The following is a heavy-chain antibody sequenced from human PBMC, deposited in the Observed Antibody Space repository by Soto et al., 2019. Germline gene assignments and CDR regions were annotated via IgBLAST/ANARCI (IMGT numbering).Heavy chain of an antibody. V-gene: IGHV4-30-2*01. D-gene: IGHD3-10*01. Sequence: TLSLTCAVSGGSISSGGYSWSWIRQPPGKGLEWIGYIYHSGSTYYNPSLKSRVTISVDRSKNQFSLKLSSVTAEDTAVYYCAGDSGYGSGASVNHYLDYWGHGTLVTVSS. J-gene: IGHJ4*01. CDR1: GGSISSGGYS. CDR3: AGDSGYGSGASVNHYLDY. CDR2: IYHSGST.